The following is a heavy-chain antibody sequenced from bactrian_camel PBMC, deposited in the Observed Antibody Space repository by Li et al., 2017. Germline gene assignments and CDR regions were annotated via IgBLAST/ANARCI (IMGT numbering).Heavy chain of an antibody. V-gene: IGHV3S25*01. Sequence: SGGGSVQVGGSLRLTCTISSFTASSYCVGWFRQAPGKEREGVATITTDSRNSFYADSVEGRFTLSLDPAKEMVYLQMNNLKPEDTAMYYCAIGGATPCTVRGGSMTYDYWGQGTQVTVS. CDR1: SFTASSYC. CDR2: ITTDSRNS. CDR3: AIGGATPCTVRGGSMTYDY. J-gene: IGHJ4*01. D-gene: IGHD6*01.